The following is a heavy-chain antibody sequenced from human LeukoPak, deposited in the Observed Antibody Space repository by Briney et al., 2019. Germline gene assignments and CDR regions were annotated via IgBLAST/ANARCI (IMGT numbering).Heavy chain of an antibody. D-gene: IGHD6-19*01. CDR2: IWYDGSNK. J-gene: IGHJ6*03. CDR1: GFTFSSYG. Sequence: GGSLRLSCAASGFTFSSYGMRWVRQAPGKGLGWVVVIWYDGSNKYYADSVKGRFTISRDNSKNTLYLQMNGLRAEDTAVYYCARDTYSSGRTYYYYYYMDVWGKGTTVTVSS. V-gene: IGHV3-33*01. CDR3: ARDTYSSGRTYYYYYYMDV.